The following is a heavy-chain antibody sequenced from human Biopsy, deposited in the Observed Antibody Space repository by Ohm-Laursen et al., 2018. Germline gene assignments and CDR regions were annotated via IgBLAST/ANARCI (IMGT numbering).Heavy chain of an antibody. CDR2: INAPGGKT. D-gene: IGHD3-10*01. V-gene: IGHV3-23*01. J-gene: IGHJ5*01. Sequence: SLRLSCAASGFPFHNYAMNWVRQAPRKGLEWVSGINAPGGKTYYADSVKGRFTISRDNSKSTLYLQIHSLRAEDTAIYYCAEADAFGTLRGANWFDSWGQGTLVTVSS. CDR1: GFPFHNYA. CDR3: AEADAFGTLRGANWFDS.